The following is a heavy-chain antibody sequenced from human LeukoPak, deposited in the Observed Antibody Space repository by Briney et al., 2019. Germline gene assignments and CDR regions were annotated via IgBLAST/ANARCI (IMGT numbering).Heavy chain of an antibody. Sequence: GGSLRLSCAASGFTLSSYGMHWVRQAPGKGLGWVAVIWYDGSNKYDADSVKGRFTISRDNSKNTLYLQVDSLRAEDTAVYYCATAILTGYYVAYYYYYYGMDVWGKGTTVTASS. CDR3: ATAILTGYYVAYYYYYYGMDV. CDR1: GFTLSSYG. V-gene: IGHV3-33*01. CDR2: IWYDGSNK. D-gene: IGHD3-9*01. J-gene: IGHJ6*04.